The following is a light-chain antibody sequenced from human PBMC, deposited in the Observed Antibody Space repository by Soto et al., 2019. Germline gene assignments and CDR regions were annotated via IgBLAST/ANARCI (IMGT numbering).Light chain of an antibody. J-gene: IGLJ2*01. CDR2: YDS. V-gene: IGLV3-21*04. CDR1: NSGSKS. Sequence: SYELTQPPSVSVAPGKTARITCGGNNSGSKSVHWYQQKPGQAPVLVIYYDSDRPSGIPERFSGSNSGNTATLTISRVEAGDEADYYCQVWDSSSDPYVVFGGGTKVTVL. CDR3: QVWDSSSDPYVV.